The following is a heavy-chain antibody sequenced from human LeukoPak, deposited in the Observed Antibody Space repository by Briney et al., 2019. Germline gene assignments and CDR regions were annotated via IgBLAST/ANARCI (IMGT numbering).Heavy chain of an antibody. V-gene: IGHV3-23*01. CDR2: FASGGNT. CDR1: GFTFSSYA. D-gene: IGHD5-12*01. J-gene: IGHJ6*03. Sequence: PGGSLRLSCAASGFTFSSYAMSWVRQAPGKGLEWVSGFASGGNTHYSDSVKGRFTISRDNSKNTLYLQMNSLRAEDTAVYYCAKDRHRRGVATIILWAAPGGISGYMDVWGKGPRSPSP. CDR3: AKDRHRRGVATIILWAAPGGISGYMDV.